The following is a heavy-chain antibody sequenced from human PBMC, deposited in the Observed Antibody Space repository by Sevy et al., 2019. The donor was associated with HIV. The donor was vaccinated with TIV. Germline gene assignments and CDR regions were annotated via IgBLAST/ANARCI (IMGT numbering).Heavy chain of an antibody. V-gene: IGHV3-30-3*01. CDR3: ARERDRQALNV. CDR2: ISYDESRK. CDR1: GFTFGSYA. Sequence: GGSLRLSCAASGFTFGSYAMHWVRQAPGKGLEWLAFISYDESRKYYADSVKGRFTISRDNSKNTLFMQVNSLRAEDTALYYCARERDRQALNVWGQGTMVTVSS. J-gene: IGHJ3*01.